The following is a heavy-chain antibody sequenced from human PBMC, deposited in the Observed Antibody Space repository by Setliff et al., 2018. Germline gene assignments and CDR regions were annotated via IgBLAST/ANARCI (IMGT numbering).Heavy chain of an antibody. CDR1: GYSFPSYG. CDR3: TRAAREVVVPPSQKRNDY. Sequence: ASVKVSCKASGYSFPSYGISWVRQAPGQGLEWMGWISAYNGFIIYAQKFQGRVTMTTDTSTNTAYMELRSLRSDDTAMYYCTRAAREVVVPPSQKRNDYWGQGTLVTVSS. V-gene: IGHV1-18*01. D-gene: IGHD2-2*01. CDR2: ISAYNGFI. J-gene: IGHJ4*02.